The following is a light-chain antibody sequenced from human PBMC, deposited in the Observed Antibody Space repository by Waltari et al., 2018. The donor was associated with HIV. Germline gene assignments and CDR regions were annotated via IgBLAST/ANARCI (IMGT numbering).Light chain of an antibody. J-gene: IGLJ3*02. CDR1: SSDVGGYDS. CDR2: AVI. Sequence: QSALTQPRSVSGSPGQSVTISCTGTSSDVGGYDSVSWYLQHPGKVPKLIIYAVIKRPSGVPDRFSGPKSGNTASLTISGLQTEDEADYFCCSYAGTYTYVLFGGGTKLTVL. CDR3: CSYAGTYTYVL. V-gene: IGLV2-11*01.